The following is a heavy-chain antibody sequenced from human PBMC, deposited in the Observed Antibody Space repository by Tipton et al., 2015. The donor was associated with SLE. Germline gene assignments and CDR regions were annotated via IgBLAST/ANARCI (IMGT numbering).Heavy chain of an antibody. D-gene: IGHD2-15*01. CDR3: ARDRCSGGGCYFDF. CDR2: IYSSGST. CDR1: GGSISSHY. J-gene: IGHJ4*02. Sequence: LRLSCTVSGGSISSHYWSWIRQPPGKGLEWIGYIYSSGSTNYNPSLKSRLTISVDTSQNQFSLKLSSVTAADTAVYYCARDRCSGGGCYFDFWGLGALVTVSS. V-gene: IGHV4-59*11.